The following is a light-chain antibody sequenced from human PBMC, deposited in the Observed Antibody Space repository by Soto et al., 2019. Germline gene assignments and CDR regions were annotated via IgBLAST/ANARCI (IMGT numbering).Light chain of an antibody. CDR2: EVT. V-gene: IGLV2-8*01. CDR3: SSYADTNNLV. Sequence: QSALIQPPSASGSPGHSITISCTGTGSDVASYDYVSWYQQRPGRAPKLIIFEVTRRPSGVPDRFSGSKSGNTASLTVSGLQAEDEAAYYCSSYADTNNLVFGGGTKLTVL. J-gene: IGLJ2*01. CDR1: GSDVASYDY.